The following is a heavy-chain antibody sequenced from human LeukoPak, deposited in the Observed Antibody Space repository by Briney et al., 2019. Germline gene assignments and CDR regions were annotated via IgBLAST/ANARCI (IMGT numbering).Heavy chain of an antibody. D-gene: IGHD5/OR15-5a*01. V-gene: IGHV3-30*04. CDR3: AREVSLDYYYYGMDV. CDR2: ISYDGSNK. Sequence: PXGSLRLSCAASGFTFSSYAMHWVRQAPGKGLEWVAVISYDGSNKYYAASVMGRFTISRDNSKNTLYLQMNSLRAEDTAVYYCAREVSLDYYYYGMDVWGQGTTVTVSS. J-gene: IGHJ6*02. CDR1: GFTFSSYA.